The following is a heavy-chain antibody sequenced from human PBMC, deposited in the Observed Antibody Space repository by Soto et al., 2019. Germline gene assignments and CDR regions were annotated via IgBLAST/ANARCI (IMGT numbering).Heavy chain of an antibody. CDR1: GFSLTTIGVG. CDR3: AHRGRDDYLHY. Sequence: SGPTLVNPTQTLTLTCTVSGFSLTTIGVGVGWTRQPPRKALEWLALIYWDDDKRHSPSLNSRVTITRDTSKNQVILTMTNMDPVDTATYYWAHRGRDDYLHYWGQGIPVTVSS. J-gene: IGHJ4*02. D-gene: IGHD3-10*01. CDR2: IYWDDDK. V-gene: IGHV2-5*02.